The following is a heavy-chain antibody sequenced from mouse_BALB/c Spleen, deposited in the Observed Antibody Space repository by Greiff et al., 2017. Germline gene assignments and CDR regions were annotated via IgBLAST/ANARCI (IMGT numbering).Heavy chain of an antibody. D-gene: IGHD2-4*01. CDR3: AREGNYDVLFAY. J-gene: IGHJ3*01. CDR2: IYPYNGGT. CDR1: GYTFTDYN. Sequence: VQLQQSGPELVKPGASVKISCKASGYTFTDYNMHWVKQSHGKSLEWIGYIYPYNGGTGYNQKFKSKATLTVDNSSSTAYMELRSLTSEDSAVYYCAREGNYDVLFAYWGQGTLVTVSA. V-gene: IGHV1S29*02.